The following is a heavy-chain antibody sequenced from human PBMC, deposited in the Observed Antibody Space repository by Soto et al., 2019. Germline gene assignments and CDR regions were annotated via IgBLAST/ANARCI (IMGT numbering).Heavy chain of an antibody. CDR2: INPSGGST. CDR3: ARVYGSGSEGFDP. J-gene: IGHJ5*02. D-gene: IGHD3-10*01. V-gene: IGHV1-46*02. Sequence: VKVSCKASGYTLNNNYMHWVRQAPGQGLEWMGIINPSGGSTSYAQKFQGRVTMTRDTSTSTVYMELSSLRSEDTAVYYCARVYGSGSEGFDPWGQGTLVTVSS. CDR1: GYTLNNNY.